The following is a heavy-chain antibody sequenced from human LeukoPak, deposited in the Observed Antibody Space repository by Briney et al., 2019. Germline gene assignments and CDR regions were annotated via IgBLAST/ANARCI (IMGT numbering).Heavy chain of an antibody. D-gene: IGHD2-15*01. CDR1: GGSIGSYY. CDR2: VYYTGRT. V-gene: IGHV4-59*08. CDR3: ARLTEGW. J-gene: IGHJ4*02. Sequence: SETLSLTCIVSGGSIGSYYWSWVRQTPGKGLEWIGYVYYTGRTNYNPSLKGRVTIFVDTSKNQFSLKLSSVTAADTAVYYCARLTEGWWGQGALVTVSS.